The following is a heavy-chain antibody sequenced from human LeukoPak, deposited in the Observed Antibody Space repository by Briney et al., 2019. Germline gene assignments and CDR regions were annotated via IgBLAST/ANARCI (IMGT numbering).Heavy chain of an antibody. CDR1: GFTFSSFG. V-gene: IGHV3-30*02. CDR3: ARDNWIEAHYFDY. Sequence: GGSLRLSCAASGFTFSSFGMNWVRQAPGKGLEWVTFIRYDGIAIQYADSVKGRFTISRDNARKSLFLQMNSLRAEDTAVYYCARDNWIEAHYFDYWGQGTLVTVSS. J-gene: IGHJ4*02. CDR2: IRYDGIAI. D-gene: IGHD1-20*01.